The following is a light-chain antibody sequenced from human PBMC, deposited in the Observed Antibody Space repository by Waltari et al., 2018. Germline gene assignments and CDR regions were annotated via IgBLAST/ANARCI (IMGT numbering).Light chain of an antibody. CDR3: CSYAGSYTFV. J-gene: IGLJ7*01. CDR2: DVV. Sequence: QSALTQPRSVSGSPGQSVTIPCSGTSSDVGSYNFVSWYQQHPGNAPKLLIYDVVKRPSGVPDRFSGSKSGNTASLTISELQTEDESDYYCCSYAGSYTFVFGGGTQLTVL. V-gene: IGLV2-11*01. CDR1: SSDVGSYNF.